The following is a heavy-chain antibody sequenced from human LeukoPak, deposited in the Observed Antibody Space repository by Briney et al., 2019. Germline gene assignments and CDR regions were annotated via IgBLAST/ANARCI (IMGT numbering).Heavy chain of an antibody. CDR1: GGSISSYY. J-gene: IGHJ4*02. D-gene: IGHD3-22*01. V-gene: IGHV4-59*01. Sequence: SETLSLTCTVSGGSISSYYWSWIRQPPGKGLEWIGYIYCSGSTNYNPSLKSRVTISVDTSKNQFSLKLSSVTAADTAVYYCARVRTTYYYDSSGYSFDYWGQGTLVTVSS. CDR3: ARVRTTYYYDSSGYSFDY. CDR2: IYCSGST.